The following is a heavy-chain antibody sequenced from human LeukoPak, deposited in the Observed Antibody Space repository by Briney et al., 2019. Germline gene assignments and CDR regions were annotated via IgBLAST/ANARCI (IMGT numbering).Heavy chain of an antibody. D-gene: IGHD3-22*01. CDR3: ASEFNMIRVF. Sequence: GGSLRLSCAASGFTFSSYEMNWVRQAPGKGLERVSYISSSGSTIYHADSVKGRFTISRDNAKNSLYLQMNSLRAEDTAVYYCASEFNMIRVFWGQGTLVTVSS. CDR1: GFTFSSYE. CDR2: ISSSGSTI. V-gene: IGHV3-48*03. J-gene: IGHJ4*02.